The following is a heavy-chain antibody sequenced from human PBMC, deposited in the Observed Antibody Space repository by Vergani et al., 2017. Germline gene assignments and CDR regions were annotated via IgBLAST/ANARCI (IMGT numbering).Heavy chain of an antibody. J-gene: IGHJ3*02. D-gene: IGHD3-10*01. CDR1: GYSFTSYW. CDR3: ARTTPLLYDKRNDAFDI. Sequence: EVQLVQSGAEVKTPGESLKISCKGSGYSFTSYWIGWVRQMPGKGLEWMGIIYPGDSDTRYSPSFQGQVTISADKSISTAYLQWSSLKASDTAMYYCARTTPLLYDKRNDAFDIWGQGTMVTVSS. V-gene: IGHV5-51*01. CDR2: IYPGDSDT.